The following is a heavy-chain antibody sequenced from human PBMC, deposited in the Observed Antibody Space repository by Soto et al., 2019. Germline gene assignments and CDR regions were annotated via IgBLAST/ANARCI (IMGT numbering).Heavy chain of an antibody. D-gene: IGHD2-8*01. CDR1: GASFSGYY. CDR2: INHTGST. V-gene: IGHV4-34*01. J-gene: IGHJ4*02. Sequence: SETLSLTCDVYGASFSGYYWTWIRQSPGKGLEWIGEINHTGSTNYNPSLKSRVTISVDASKNQFSLKLSSVTAADAAVYYCAGPRKWLQYFEYWGKGTLVTVSS. CDR3: AGPRKWLQYFEY.